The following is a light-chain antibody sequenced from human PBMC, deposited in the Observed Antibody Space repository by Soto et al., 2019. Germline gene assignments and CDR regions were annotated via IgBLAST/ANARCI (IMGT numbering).Light chain of an antibody. CDR2: EDD. Sequence: SYELTQTPSVSVSPGQTASITCSGDKLGDKFACWYQQKPGQSPVLVMYEDDKRPSGIPERFSGSNSGNTATLTISGTQPMDEAVYYCQAWDGSTAVFGTGTKLTVL. CDR1: KLGDKF. J-gene: IGLJ1*01. CDR3: QAWDGSTAV. V-gene: IGLV3-1*01.